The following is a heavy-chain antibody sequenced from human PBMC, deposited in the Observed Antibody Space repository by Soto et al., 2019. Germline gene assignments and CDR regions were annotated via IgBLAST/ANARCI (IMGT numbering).Heavy chain of an antibody. V-gene: IGHV1-46*01. J-gene: IGHJ6*02. CDR2: INPSGGST. CDR3: ARDRGGGLLPTHYGMDV. CDR1: GYTFTSYY. D-gene: IGHD3-22*01. Sequence: QVQLVQSGAEVKKPGASVKVSCKASGYTFTSYYMHWVRQAPGQGLEWMGIINPSGGSTSYAQKFQGRVTMPRDTSTSTVYMELSSLRSEDTAVYYCARDRGGGLLPTHYGMDVWGQGTTVTVSS.